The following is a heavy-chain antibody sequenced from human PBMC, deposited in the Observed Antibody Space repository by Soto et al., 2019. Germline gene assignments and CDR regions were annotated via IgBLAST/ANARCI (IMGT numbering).Heavy chain of an antibody. J-gene: IGHJ5*01. V-gene: IGHV4-34*01. CDR1: GGSFSGHS. CDR2: INHSGRV. CDR3: STRAYDTNGYYRFDT. D-gene: IGHD3-22*01. Sequence: SETLSLTCAVYGGSFSGHSWTWIRQSPGKGLEWIGDINHSGRVNYSPSLKSRVTISLDTSKNQFSLTLSAVTAADTAMYDCSTRAYDTNGYYRFDTWGQGILVT.